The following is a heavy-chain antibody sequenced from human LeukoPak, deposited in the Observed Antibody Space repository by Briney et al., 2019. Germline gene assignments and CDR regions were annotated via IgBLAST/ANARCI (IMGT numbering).Heavy chain of an antibody. CDR2: INHSGST. Sequence: GSLRLSCAASGFTFSSYAMSWIRQPPGKGLEWIGEINHSGSTNYNPSLKSRVIISLDTSKNQFSLKLSSVTAADTAVYYCARGLRAYGDYSFDPWGQGTLVTVSS. CDR3: ARGLRAYGDYSFDP. CDR1: GFTFSSYA. J-gene: IGHJ5*02. V-gene: IGHV4-34*01. D-gene: IGHD4-17*01.